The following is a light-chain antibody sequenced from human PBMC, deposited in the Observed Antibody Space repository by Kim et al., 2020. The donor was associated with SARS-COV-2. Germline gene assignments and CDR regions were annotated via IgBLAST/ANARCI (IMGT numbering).Light chain of an antibody. CDR2: GAS. V-gene: IGKV3-15*01. CDR3: QQYNNWPPYT. Sequence: EIVRTQSPATLSVSPGERAPLSCRASQSVSSNLAWYQQKPGQAPRLLIYGASTRATGIPARFSGSVSGTEFTLTISSLQSEDFAVYYCQQYNNWPPYTFGQGTKLEI. CDR1: QSVSSN. J-gene: IGKJ2*01.